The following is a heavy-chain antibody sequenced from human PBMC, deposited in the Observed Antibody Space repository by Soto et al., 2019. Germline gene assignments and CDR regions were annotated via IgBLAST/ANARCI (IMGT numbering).Heavy chain of an antibody. D-gene: IGHD6-19*01. CDR2: IYYSGST. Sequence: SETLSLTCTVSGGSISSYYWSWIRQPPGKGLEWIGYIYYSGSTNYNPSLKSRVTISVDTSKNQFSLKLSSVTAADTAVYYCARLRSGYSSGWFSFSYAYDIWGQGTMVTVSS. CDR3: ARLRSGYSSGWFSFSYAYDI. V-gene: IGHV4-59*08. CDR1: GGSISSYY. J-gene: IGHJ3*02.